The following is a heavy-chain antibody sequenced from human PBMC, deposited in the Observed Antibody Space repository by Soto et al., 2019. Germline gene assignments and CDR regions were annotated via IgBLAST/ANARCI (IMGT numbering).Heavy chain of an antibody. CDR3: ARTYYYGSGNPFDY. CDR1: GGSTSSGDYY. Sequence: PSETLSLTCTVSGGSTSSGDYYWSWIRQPPGKGLEWIGSIYYSGSTYYNPSLKSRLTISVDTSKNQFSLKLNSVTAADTAVYYCARTYYYGSGNPFDYWGLGTLVTVSS. D-gene: IGHD3-10*01. J-gene: IGHJ4*02. V-gene: IGHV4-30-4*01. CDR2: IYYSGST.